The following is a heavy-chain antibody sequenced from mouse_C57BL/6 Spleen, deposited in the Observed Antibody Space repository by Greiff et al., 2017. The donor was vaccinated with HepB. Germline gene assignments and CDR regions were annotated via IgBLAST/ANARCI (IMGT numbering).Heavy chain of an antibody. CDR1: GYTFTSYW. CDR2: IDPSDSYT. CDR3: ARRDYSKGYFDV. J-gene: IGHJ1*03. D-gene: IGHD2-5*01. V-gene: IGHV1-50*01. Sequence: VQLQQPGAELVKPGASVKLSCKASGYTFTSYWMQWVKQRPGQGLEWIGEIDPSDSYTNYNQKFKGKATLTVDTSSSTASMQLSSLTSEDSAVYYCARRDYSKGYFDVWGTGTTVTVSS.